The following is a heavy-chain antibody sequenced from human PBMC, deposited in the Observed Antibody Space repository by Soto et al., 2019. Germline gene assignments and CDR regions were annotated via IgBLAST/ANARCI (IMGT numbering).Heavy chain of an antibody. Sequence: SETLSLTCTVSVDSISSIRDYLGWILHPPGKGLEWIGTFYRGNNYSNPSLKGRVTISVDKSENQFSLRLSSVAAADTAVYYCATKRDIAVTGSYEDCGQGSLVIVSS. D-gene: IGHD6-13*01. CDR3: ATKRDIAVTGSYED. CDR1: VDSISSIRDY. V-gene: IGHV4-39*01. J-gene: IGHJ4*02. CDR2: FYRGNN.